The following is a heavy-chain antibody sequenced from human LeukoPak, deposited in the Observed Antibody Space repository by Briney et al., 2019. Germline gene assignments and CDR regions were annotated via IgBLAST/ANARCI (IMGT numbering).Heavy chain of an antibody. CDR1: GYTFTSYG. J-gene: IGHJ4*02. Sequence: ASVKVSCKASGYTFTSYGISWVRQAPGQGLEWVGWIGAYNGNTNYAQKLQGRVTMTTDTSTSTAYMELRSLRSDDTAVYYCARSTTGIAAAGTYPYYFDYWGQGTLVTVSS. CDR2: IGAYNGNT. V-gene: IGHV1-18*04. CDR3: ARSTTGIAAAGTYPYYFDY. D-gene: IGHD6-13*01.